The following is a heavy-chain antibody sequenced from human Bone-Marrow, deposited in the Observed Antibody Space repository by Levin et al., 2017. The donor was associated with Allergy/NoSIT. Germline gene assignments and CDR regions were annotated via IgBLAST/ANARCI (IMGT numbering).Heavy chain of an antibody. J-gene: IGHJ4*02. V-gene: IGHV4-59*01. Sequence: SQTLSLTCTVSGGSISTYFWNWIRQPPGKGLEWIGYIYYSGTTNYNPSLKSRVTISVDTSKNQFSLNLSSVTAADTAVYYCARSPYDILTGSGSYFDYWGQGALVTVSS. CDR3: ARSPYDILTGSGSYFDY. CDR1: GGSISTYF. CDR2: IYYSGTT. D-gene: IGHD3-9*01.